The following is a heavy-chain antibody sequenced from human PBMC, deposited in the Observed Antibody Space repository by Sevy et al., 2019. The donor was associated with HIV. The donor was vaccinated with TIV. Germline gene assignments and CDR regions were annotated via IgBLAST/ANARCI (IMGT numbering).Heavy chain of an antibody. CDR1: GFTVSSNY. J-gene: IGHJ6*02. CDR2: FYSGGST. CDR3: ARAPTIAARPYYYYGMDV. D-gene: IGHD6-6*01. V-gene: IGHV3-53*01. Sequence: GGSLRLSCAASGFTVSSNYMSWVRQAPGKGLEWVSVFYSGGSTYYADSVKGRFTISRDNSKNTLYLQMNSLRAEDTAVYYCARAPTIAARPYYYYGMDVWGQGTTVTVSS.